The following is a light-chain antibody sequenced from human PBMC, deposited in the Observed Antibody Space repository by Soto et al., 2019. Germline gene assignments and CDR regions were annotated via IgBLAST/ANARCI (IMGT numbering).Light chain of an antibody. CDR3: MQALQSPVT. CDR2: LAS. Sequence: DIVRSQSPLSLPVTPGETVSISCRSSQSLLHSNGYSCLDWYLQKPGQSPQLLIHLASTRASGVPDRFSGSGSGTDFTLKISRVEAEDVGVYYCMQALQSPVTFGGGTRVEIK. J-gene: IGKJ4*01. CDR1: QSLLHSNGYSC. V-gene: IGKV2-28*01.